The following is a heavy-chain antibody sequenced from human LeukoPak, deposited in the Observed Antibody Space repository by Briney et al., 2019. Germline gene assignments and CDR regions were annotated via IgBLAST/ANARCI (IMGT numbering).Heavy chain of an antibody. CDR3: ARTYYYGSGSSSSFDY. J-gene: IGHJ4*02. Sequence: SGPTVAKPTQTLTLTCTFSGFSLSTSGVGVGWIRQPPGKAGDRLALIYWDDDKRYSPSLKSRLTITKDTSKNQVVLTMTNMDPVDTATYYCARTYYYGSGSSSSFDYWGQGTQVTVSS. D-gene: IGHD3-10*01. V-gene: IGHV2-5*02. CDR1: GFSLSTSGVG. CDR2: IYWDDDK.